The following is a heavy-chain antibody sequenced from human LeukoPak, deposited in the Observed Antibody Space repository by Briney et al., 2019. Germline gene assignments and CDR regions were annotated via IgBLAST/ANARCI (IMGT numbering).Heavy chain of an antibody. CDR1: GGSISGSNYY. Sequence: PSETLSLTCTVSGGSISGSNYYWGWIRQPPGKGLEWIGSIYYNGDTYYNPSLKSRVTMSVDTSKNQFSLKLSSVSAADTAVYYCARPGYSYATPHYYMDVWGKGTTVTVSS. D-gene: IGHD5-18*01. CDR3: ARPGYSYATPHYYMDV. V-gene: IGHV4-39*01. CDR2: IYYNGDT. J-gene: IGHJ6*03.